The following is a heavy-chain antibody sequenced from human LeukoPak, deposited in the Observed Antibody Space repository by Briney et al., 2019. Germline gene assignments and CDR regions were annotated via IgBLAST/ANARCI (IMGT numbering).Heavy chain of an antibody. CDR3: ARGEDIVGSAGSTFDY. CDR1: GFTFSSYG. CDR2: IWYGGSNK. Sequence: PGGSLRLSCAASGFTFSSYGMHWVRQAPGKGLEGVAVIWYGGSNKYYADSVKGRFTISRDNSKNTLYLQMNSLRAEDTAVYYCARGEDIVGSAGSTFDYWGQGTLVTVSS. J-gene: IGHJ4*02. D-gene: IGHD2-15*01. V-gene: IGHV3-33*01.